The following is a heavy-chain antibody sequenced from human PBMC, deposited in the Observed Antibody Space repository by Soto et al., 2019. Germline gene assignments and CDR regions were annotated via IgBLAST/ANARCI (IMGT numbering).Heavy chain of an antibody. CDR3: ARGRYGAY. D-gene: IGHD3-10*01. J-gene: IGHJ4*02. V-gene: IGHV1-18*01. CDR1: GYTFTSDG. CDR2: ISAHNDNT. Sequence: QVHLGQSGAEVKKPGASVKVSCRCSGYTFTSDGITWVRQAPGQGLEWVGWISAHNDNTDYAQKLQGRVTVTRDTSTSTSYMELRSLRSDDTAVYYCARGRYGAYWGQGALVTVST.